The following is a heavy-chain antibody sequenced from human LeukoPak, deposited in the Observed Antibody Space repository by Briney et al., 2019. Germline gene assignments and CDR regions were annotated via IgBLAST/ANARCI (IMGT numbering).Heavy chain of an antibody. CDR3: ARAHYYGSGSYYNLLDY. V-gene: IGHV4-39*07. Sequence: SETLSLTCTVSGGSISSSDDYWGWIRQPPGKGLEWIGTMYYSGSTYYNPSLKSRVTISVDTSKNQFSLKLSSVTAADTAVYYCARAHYYGSGSYYNLLDYWGQGTLVTVSS. J-gene: IGHJ4*02. CDR1: GGSISSSDDY. D-gene: IGHD3-10*01. CDR2: MYYSGST.